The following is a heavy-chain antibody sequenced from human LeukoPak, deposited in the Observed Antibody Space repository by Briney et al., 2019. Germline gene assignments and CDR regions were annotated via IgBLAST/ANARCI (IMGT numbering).Heavy chain of an antibody. CDR2: ITSGVGIT. Sequence: GGSLRLSCAASGFTFSNFGMNWVRQAPGKGLEWVSIITSGVGITYYADSVKGRFTISRDNSRNTLYLQMNSLRAEDTAVYYCAKGDCYDLDYWGQGTLVTVSS. J-gene: IGHJ4*02. CDR1: GFTFSNFG. D-gene: IGHD2-21*01. CDR3: AKGDCYDLDY. V-gene: IGHV3-23*01.